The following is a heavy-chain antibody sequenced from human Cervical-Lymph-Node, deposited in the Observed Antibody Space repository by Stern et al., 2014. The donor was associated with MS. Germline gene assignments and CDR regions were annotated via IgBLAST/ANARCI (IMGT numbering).Heavy chain of an antibody. Sequence: QVQLVESGGGVVQPGRSLRLSCAASGFTFSSYGMHWVRQAPGKGLEWVAVISYDGSNKYYADSVKGRFTISRDNSKNTLYLQMNSLRAEDTAVYYCAKDRLSGAVTTPRFDPWGQGTLVTVSS. J-gene: IGHJ5*02. CDR1: GFTFSSYG. V-gene: IGHV3-30*18. CDR2: ISYDGSNK. CDR3: AKDRLSGAVTTPRFDP. D-gene: IGHD4-17*01.